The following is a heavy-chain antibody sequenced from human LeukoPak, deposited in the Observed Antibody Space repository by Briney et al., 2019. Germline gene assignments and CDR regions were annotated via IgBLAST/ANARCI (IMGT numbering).Heavy chain of an antibody. D-gene: IGHD1-26*01. CDR3: AKDLSLWELVFDY. J-gene: IGHJ4*02. Sequence: PGGSLRLSCAASGFTFSSYGMHWVRQAPGKGLEWVAFIRYDGSNKYYADSVKGRFTVSRDNSKNTLYLQMNSLRAEDTAVYYCAKDLSLWELVFDYWGQGTLVTVSS. CDR2: IRYDGSNK. V-gene: IGHV3-30*02. CDR1: GFTFSSYG.